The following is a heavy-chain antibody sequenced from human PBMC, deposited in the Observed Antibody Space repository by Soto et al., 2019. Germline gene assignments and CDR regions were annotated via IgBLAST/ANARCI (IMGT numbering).Heavy chain of an antibody. CDR3: ARASGGNSGWGHWSDP. CDR2: ISHSGTT. J-gene: IGHJ5*02. D-gene: IGHD2-21*02. CDR1: GYSISNGYY. Sequence: SETLSLTCAVSGYSISNGYYWGFIRQPPGRGLEWIGSISHSGTTYYNPSLRSRVTISIDTSNNQFSLKLSSVTAADTAVYYCARASGGNSGWGHWSDPWGQGTLVTVSS. V-gene: IGHV4-38-2*01.